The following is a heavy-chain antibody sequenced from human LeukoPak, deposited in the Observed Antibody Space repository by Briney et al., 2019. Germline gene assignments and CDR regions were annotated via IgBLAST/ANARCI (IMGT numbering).Heavy chain of an antibody. CDR1: GFTFSSCS. CDR3: ARDSPIFGVVISDY. D-gene: IGHD3-3*01. J-gene: IGHJ4*02. V-gene: IGHV3-21*01. CDR2: ISSSSSYI. Sequence: GGSLRLSCAASGFTFSSCSMNWVRQAPGKGLEWVSSISSSSSYIYYADSVKGRFTISRDNAKNSLYLQMNSLRAEDTAVYYCARDSPIFGVVISDYWGQGTLVTVSS.